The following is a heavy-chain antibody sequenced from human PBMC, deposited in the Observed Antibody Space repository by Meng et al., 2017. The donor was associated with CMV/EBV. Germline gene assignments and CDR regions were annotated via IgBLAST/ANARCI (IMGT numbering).Heavy chain of an antibody. CDR1: GFTFSSYA. CDR3: ARDKRVGLQLWLLGTDY. CDR2: ISYDGSNK. Sequence: GGSLSLSCAASGFTFSSYAMHWVRQAPGKGLEWVAVISYDGSNKYYADSVKGRFTISRDNSKNTLYLQMNSLRAEDTAVYYCARDKRVGLQLWLLGTDYWGQGTLVTVSS. J-gene: IGHJ4*02. V-gene: IGHV3-30*04. D-gene: IGHD5-18*01.